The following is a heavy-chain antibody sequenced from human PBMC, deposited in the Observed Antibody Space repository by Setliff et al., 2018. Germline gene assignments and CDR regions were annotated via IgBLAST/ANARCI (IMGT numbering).Heavy chain of an antibody. CDR2: IYYSGST. Sequence: SETLSLTCTVSGGSISNSTFYWGWIRQHPGKGLEWIGYIYYSGSTYYNPSLKSRVTISVDTSKNHFSLQLSSVTAADTAVYYCAGSTVTQVGDGYRAGIDYWGQGTLVTVSS. V-gene: IGHV4-39*02. J-gene: IGHJ4*02. D-gene: IGHD4-17*01. CDR1: GGSISNSTFY. CDR3: AGSTVTQVGDGYRAGIDY.